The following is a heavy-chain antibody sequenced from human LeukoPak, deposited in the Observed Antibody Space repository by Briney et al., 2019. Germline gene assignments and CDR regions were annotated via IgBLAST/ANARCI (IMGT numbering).Heavy chain of an antibody. D-gene: IGHD6-13*01. CDR3: AKGSSSWLAEYFQH. Sequence: VKPGGSLRLSCAASGFTFSSYSMNWVRQAPGKGLEWVSSISSSSSYIYYADSVKGRFTISRDNAKNSLYLQMNSLGAEDTAVYYCAKGSSSWLAEYFQHWGQGTLVTVSS. CDR2: ISSSSSYI. CDR1: GFTFSSYS. J-gene: IGHJ1*01. V-gene: IGHV3-21*04.